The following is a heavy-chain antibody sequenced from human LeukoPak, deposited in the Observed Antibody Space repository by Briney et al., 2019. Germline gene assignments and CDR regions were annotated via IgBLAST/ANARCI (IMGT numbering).Heavy chain of an antibody. Sequence: SETLSLTCTVSGGSISSYYWSWIRQPPGKGLEWIGFIYYTGSTDSDPSLKSRVSISVDTSKNQFSLKLNSVTPADTAVYFCARDGRISPYSGMDVWGQGTTVTVSS. CDR2: IYYTGST. V-gene: IGHV4-59*01. CDR1: GGSISSYY. J-gene: IGHJ6*02. CDR3: ARDGRISPYSGMDV. D-gene: IGHD1-26*01.